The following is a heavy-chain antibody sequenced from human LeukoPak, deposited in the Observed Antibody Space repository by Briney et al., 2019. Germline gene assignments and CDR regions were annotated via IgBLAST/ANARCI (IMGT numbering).Heavy chain of an antibody. Sequence: TSETLSPTCTVSGDSISSYDGSWIRLPAGKGLEWIGRVYISGTTNYNPSLKSRVTMSVDTSKNQFSLKLSSVTAADTGMYYCARRNSNQNVFDIWGQGTMVTVSS. D-gene: IGHD4-23*01. V-gene: IGHV4-4*07. J-gene: IGHJ3*02. CDR1: GDSISSYD. CDR2: VYISGTT. CDR3: ARRNSNQNVFDI.